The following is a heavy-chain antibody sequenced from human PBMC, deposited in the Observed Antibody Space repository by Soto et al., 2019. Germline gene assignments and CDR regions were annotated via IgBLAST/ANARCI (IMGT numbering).Heavy chain of an antibody. CDR2: IYYSGST. D-gene: IGHD3-3*01. J-gene: IGHJ6*02. CDR3: ARSAIRFLVDYGMDV. V-gene: IGHV4-31*03. CDR1: GGSISSGGYY. Sequence: QVQLQESGPGLVKPSQTLSLTCTVSGGSISSGGYYWSWIRQHPGKGLEWIGYIYYSGSTYYNPSLKSRVTISVDTSKNQFSLKLSSVTAADTAVYYCARSAIRFLVDYGMDVWGQGTTVTVSS.